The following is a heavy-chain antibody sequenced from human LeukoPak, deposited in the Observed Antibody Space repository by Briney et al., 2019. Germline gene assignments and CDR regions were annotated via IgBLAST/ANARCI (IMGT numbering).Heavy chain of an antibody. Sequence: PGGSLRLSCAASGFPFSSYAMHWVRQAPGKGLEYVSAISSNGGSTSYANSVKGRFTISRDNSKNTLYLQMGSLRAEDTAVYYCARRDGNRYCSGGSCYSQDYYYYYGMDVWGQGTTVTVSS. D-gene: IGHD2-15*01. CDR3: ARRDGNRYCSGGSCYSQDYYYYYGMDV. CDR1: GFPFSSYA. V-gene: IGHV3-64*01. J-gene: IGHJ6*02. CDR2: ISSNGGST.